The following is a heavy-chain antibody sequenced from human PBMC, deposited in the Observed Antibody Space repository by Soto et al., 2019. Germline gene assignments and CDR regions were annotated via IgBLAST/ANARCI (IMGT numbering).Heavy chain of an antibody. V-gene: IGHV1-2*04. CDR2: INPNSGGT. CDR3: ARGFIAKNYYDSSGYSAP. D-gene: IGHD3-22*01. J-gene: IGHJ5*02. Sequence: ASVKVSCKASGYTFTGYYMHWVRQAPGQGLEWMGWINPNSGGTNYAQKFQGWVTMTRDTSISTAYMELSRLRSDDTAVYYCARGFIAKNYYDSSGYSAPWGQGTLVTVSS. CDR1: GYTFTGYY.